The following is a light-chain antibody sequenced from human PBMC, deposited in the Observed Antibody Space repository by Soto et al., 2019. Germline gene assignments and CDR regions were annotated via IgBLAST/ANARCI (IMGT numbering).Light chain of an antibody. CDR3: CSYAGSYSVV. CDR2: DVT. V-gene: IGLV2-11*01. CDR1: TSDVGGYNH. J-gene: IGLJ3*02. Sequence: QAVVTQPPSVSGSPGQSVTISCTGTTSDVGGYNHVSWYQQHPGKAPKLMIYDVTKWPSGVPDRFSGSKSGNTASLTISGLRAEDEADYYCCSYAGSYSVVFGGGTKLTVL.